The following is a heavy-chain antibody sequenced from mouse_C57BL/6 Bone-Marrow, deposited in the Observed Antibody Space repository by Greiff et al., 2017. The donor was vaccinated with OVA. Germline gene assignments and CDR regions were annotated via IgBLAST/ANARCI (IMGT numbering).Heavy chain of an antibody. CDR2: INPNNGGT. CDR1: GYTFTDYY. CDR3: AREGGITTVVATDFDY. V-gene: IGHV1-26*01. Sequence: VQLQQSGPELVKPGASVKISCKASGYTFTDYYMNWVKQSHGKSLEWIGDINPNNGGTSYNQKFKGKATLTVDKSSSTAYMELRSLTSEDSAVYYCAREGGITTVVATDFDYWGQGTTLTVSS. J-gene: IGHJ2*01. D-gene: IGHD1-1*01.